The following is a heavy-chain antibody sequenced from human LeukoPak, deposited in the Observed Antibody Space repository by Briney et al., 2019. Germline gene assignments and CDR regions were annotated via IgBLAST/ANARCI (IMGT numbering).Heavy chain of an antibody. CDR3: ARQAATMVRGVIPFDY. D-gene: IGHD3-10*01. CDR2: IYTSGST. J-gene: IGHJ4*02. CDR1: GGSISSGSYY. Sequence: SSETLSLTCTVSGGSISSGSYYWSWIRQPAGKGLEWIGRIYTSGSTNYNPSLKSRVTISVDTSKNQFSLKLSSVTAADTAVYYCARQAATMVRGVIPFDYWGQGTLVTVSS. V-gene: IGHV4-61*02.